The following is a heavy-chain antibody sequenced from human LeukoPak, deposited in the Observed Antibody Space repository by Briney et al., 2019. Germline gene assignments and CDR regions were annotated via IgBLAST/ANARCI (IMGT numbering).Heavy chain of an antibody. V-gene: IGHV3-23*01. D-gene: IGHD1-1*01. CDR1: AFSFNTYA. CDR3: AKSRRVHDAFDV. J-gene: IGHJ3*01. CDR2: ISGSGGSS. Sequence: GESLRLSCTASAFSFNTYAMSWVRQAPGKGLEWVSSISGSGGSSYFADSVKGRFTTSRDTSKNTLYLQMNSMRVEDTATYYCAKSRRVHDAFDVWGQGTLVTVSS.